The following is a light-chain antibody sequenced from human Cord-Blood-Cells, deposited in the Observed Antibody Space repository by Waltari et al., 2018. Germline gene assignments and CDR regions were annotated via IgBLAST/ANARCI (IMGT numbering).Light chain of an antibody. CDR2: EGS. J-gene: IGLJ3*02. V-gene: IGLV2-23*01. CDR1: SRDVGSYNL. Sequence: QSALTQPASVSASPGPSITISCTGTSRDVGSYNLVSWYQQHPGKAPKPMIYEGSKRPLGVSNRFSGSKSGNTASLTMSGLQAEDEADYYCCSYAGSSTVVFGGGTKLTVL. CDR3: CSYAGSSTVV.